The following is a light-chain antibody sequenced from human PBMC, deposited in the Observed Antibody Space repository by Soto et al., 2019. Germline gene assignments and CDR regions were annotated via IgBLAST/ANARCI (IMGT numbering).Light chain of an antibody. V-gene: IGKV3-15*01. CDR2: GAS. CDR3: QQYNNWPPYT. CDR1: QSVSSN. Sequence: EIVMTQSPATLSVSPGERATLSCRASQSVSSNLAWYQQKPGQAPRLLIYGASTRATGIPARFSGRGSGTDFTLTISSLQSEDFPVYYCQQYNNWPPYTFGQGTKLEIK. J-gene: IGKJ2*01.